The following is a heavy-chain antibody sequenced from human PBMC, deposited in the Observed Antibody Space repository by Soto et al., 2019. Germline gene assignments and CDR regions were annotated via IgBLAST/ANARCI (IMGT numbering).Heavy chain of an antibody. CDR2: SSSSGGYT. V-gene: IGHV3-11*06. D-gene: IGHD3-16*01. J-gene: IGHJ6*02. CDR3: ARSSGRRHVFTFDDGLEV. Sequence: PGGSLRLSCAASGFSVGDNYMTWIRQAPGKGLEWLSYSSSSGGYTNYADSVKGRFTISRDNAKNSLYLQMDSLRAEDTAVYFCARSSGRRHVFTFDDGLEVWGQGTTVTVSS. CDR1: GFSVGDNY.